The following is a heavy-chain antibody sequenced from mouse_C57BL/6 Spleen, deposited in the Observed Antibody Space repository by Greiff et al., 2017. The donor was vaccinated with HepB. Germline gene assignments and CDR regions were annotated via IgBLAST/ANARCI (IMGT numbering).Heavy chain of an antibody. D-gene: IGHD5-1*01. CDR1: GYTFTDYY. V-gene: IGHV1-26*01. Sequence: EVQLQQSGPELVKPGASVKISCKASGYTFTDYYMNWVKQSHGKSLEWIGDINPNNGGTSYNQKFKGKATLTVDKSSSTAYMALRSLTSEDAAVYYCARSTVPYSVMDDWGQGTSVTVSS. J-gene: IGHJ4*01. CDR2: INPNNGGT. CDR3: ARSTVPYSVMDD.